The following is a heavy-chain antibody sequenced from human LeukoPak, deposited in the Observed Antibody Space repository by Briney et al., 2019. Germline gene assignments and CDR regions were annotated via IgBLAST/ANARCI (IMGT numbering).Heavy chain of an antibody. V-gene: IGHV1-18*01. CDR2: IGAYNGNT. CDR3: ARDLGTYYYDSSGRTELDY. CDR1: GYTFTSYG. D-gene: IGHD3-22*01. J-gene: IGHJ4*02. Sequence: ASVKVSCKASGYTFTSYGISWVRQAPGQGLEWMGWIGAYNGNTNYAQKLQGRVTMTTDTSTSTAYMELRSLRSDDTAVYYCARDLGTYYYDSSGRTELDYWGQGTLVTVSS.